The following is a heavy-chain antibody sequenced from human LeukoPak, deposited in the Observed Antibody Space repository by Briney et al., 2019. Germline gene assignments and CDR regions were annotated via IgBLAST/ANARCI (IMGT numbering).Heavy chain of an antibody. D-gene: IGHD3-10*01. V-gene: IGHV3-21*01. Sequence: PGGSLRLSCAASGFTFSYYSMNWVRQAPGKGLEWVSSISDSSTYIFYADSVKGRFTISRDDAKNSLSLEMNSLRVEDTAVYYCARVVASGSGTYDFDYWGQGTLVTVSS. CDR3: ARVVASGSGTYDFDY. CDR1: GFTFSYYS. CDR2: ISDSSTYI. J-gene: IGHJ4*02.